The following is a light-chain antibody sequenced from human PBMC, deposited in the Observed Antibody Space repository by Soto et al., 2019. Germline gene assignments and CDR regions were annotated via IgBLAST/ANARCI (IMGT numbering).Light chain of an antibody. CDR1: QSISSW. CDR2: KAS. Sequence: DIQMTQSPSTLFASVGDRVTITCRASQSISSWLAWYQQKPGKAPKLLIYKASSLESGVPSRFSGSGSGTELTLTISSLQPDDFATYYCQQYNSYSPYTFGQGPKLEL. CDR3: QQYNSYSPYT. V-gene: IGKV1-5*03. J-gene: IGKJ2*01.